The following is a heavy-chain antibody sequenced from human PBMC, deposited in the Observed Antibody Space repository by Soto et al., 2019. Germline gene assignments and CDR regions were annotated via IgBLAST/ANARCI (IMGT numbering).Heavy chain of an antibody. D-gene: IGHD3-10*01. CDR2: ISLDGGST. CDR3: AKDMVGELYSNFDY. CDR1: GFTFDDYT. Sequence: GRSLRLSCAASGFTFDDYTMHWVRQAPGKGLEWGSFISLDGGSTYYADSVKGRFNISRDNSKNSLYLQMNSLRTEDTALYYCAKDMVGELYSNFDYWGQGTLVTVSS. V-gene: IGHV3-43*01. J-gene: IGHJ4*02.